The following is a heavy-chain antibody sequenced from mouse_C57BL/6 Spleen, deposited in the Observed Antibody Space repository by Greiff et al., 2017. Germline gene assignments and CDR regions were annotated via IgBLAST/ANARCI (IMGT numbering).Heavy chain of an antibody. D-gene: IGHD2-1*01. CDR2: INSDGGST. J-gene: IGHJ4*01. CDR1: EYDFPSHA. V-gene: IGHV5-2*01. CDR3: ARQNLNGNYPDY. Sequence: DVQLVEFGGGLVQPGESLKLSCESNEYDFPSHAMSWVRKTPEKRLELVAAINSDGGSTYYPDTMERRFIISRDNTKKTLYLQMSSLRSEDTALYYCARQNLNGNYPDYWGQGTSVTVSS.